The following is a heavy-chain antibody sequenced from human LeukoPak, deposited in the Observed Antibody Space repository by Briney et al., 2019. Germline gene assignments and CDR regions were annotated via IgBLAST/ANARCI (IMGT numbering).Heavy chain of an antibody. CDR3: ARGLRIAVAGTGWFDP. CDR2: IYHSGST. CDR1: GYSITSGYY. V-gene: IGHV4-38-2*02. Sequence: SETLSLTCTVSGYSITSGYYWGWIRQPPGKGLEWIGSIYHSGSTHYNPSLNSRVTMSVDTSKNQVSLKLSSVTAADTAVYYCARGLRIAVAGTGWFDPWGQGTLVTVSS. J-gene: IGHJ5*02. D-gene: IGHD6-19*01.